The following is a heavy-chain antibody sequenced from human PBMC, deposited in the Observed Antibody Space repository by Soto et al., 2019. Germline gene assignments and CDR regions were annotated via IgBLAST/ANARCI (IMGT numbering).Heavy chain of an antibody. CDR2: IYYSGST. V-gene: IGHV4-59*08. CDR1: GGSISSYY. Sequence: PSETLSLTCTVSGGSISSYYWSWIRQPPGKGLEWIGYIYYSGSTNYNPSLKSRVTISVDTSKNQFSLKLSSVTAADTAVYYCARQGRWLGHNAFDISGQGTMVIV. D-gene: IGHD6-19*01. CDR3: ARQGRWLGHNAFDI. J-gene: IGHJ3*02.